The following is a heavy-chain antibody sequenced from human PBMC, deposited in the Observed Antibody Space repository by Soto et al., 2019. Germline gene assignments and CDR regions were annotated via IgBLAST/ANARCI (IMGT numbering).Heavy chain of an antibody. D-gene: IGHD2-2*01. V-gene: IGHV1-2*04. J-gene: IGHJ3*02. CDR3: ARQMVPLGYCSSTSCYRGDAFDI. CDR2: INPNSGGT. Sequence: ASVKVSCKASGYTFTGYYMHWVRQAPGQGLEWMGWINPNSGGTNYAQKFQGWVTMTRDTSISTAYMELSRLRSDDTAVYYCARQMVPLGYCSSTSCYRGDAFDIWGQGTMVTVSS. CDR1: GYTFTGYY.